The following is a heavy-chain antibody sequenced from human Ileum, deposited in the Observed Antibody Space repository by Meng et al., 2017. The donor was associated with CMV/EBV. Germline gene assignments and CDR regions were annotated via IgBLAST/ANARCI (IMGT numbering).Heavy chain of an antibody. CDR3: ARPPYYYESSGYSY. CDR1: GYSFASYW. V-gene: IGHV5-51*01. J-gene: IGHJ4*02. D-gene: IGHD3-22*01. CDR2: IYPDDSDT. Sequence: GGPLRLSCKGSGYSFASYWIGWVRQMPGKGLEWMGIIYPDDSDTRYSPSFEGQVTISADKSISTAYLQWSSLKASDTAKYYCARPPYYYESSGYSYWGQGTLVTVSS.